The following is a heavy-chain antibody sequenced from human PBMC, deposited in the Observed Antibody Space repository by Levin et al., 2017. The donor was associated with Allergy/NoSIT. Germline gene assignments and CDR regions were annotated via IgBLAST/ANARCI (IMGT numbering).Heavy chain of an antibody. CDR2: ISGTSSAI. CDR1: GFTFRDYY. D-gene: IGHD6-13*01. V-gene: IGHV3-11*05. Sequence: PGGSLRLSCAASGFTFRDYYMSWIRQAPGKGLELVSYISGTSSAIIYADFVKGRFTISRDNAQNSLYLQMNSLRAEDTAVYFCARGPLAEAAHYWGQGPLVTVSS. J-gene: IGHJ4*02. CDR3: ARGPLAEAAHY.